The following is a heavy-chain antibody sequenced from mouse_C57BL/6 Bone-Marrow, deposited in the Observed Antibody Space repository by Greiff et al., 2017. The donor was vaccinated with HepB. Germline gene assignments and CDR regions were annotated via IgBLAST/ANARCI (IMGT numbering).Heavy chain of an antibody. CDR3: ARWGYYVDYYFDY. CDR2: IYPGDGDT. D-gene: IGHD2-3*01. CDR1: GYAFSSSW. J-gene: IGHJ2*01. V-gene: IGHV1-82*01. Sequence: QVQLQQSGPELVKPGASVKISCKASGYAFSSSWMNWVKQRPGKGLEWIGRIYPGDGDTNYNGKFKGKATLTAAKSSSTAYMQLSSLTSEDSAVSFCARWGYYVDYYFDYWGQGTTLTVAS.